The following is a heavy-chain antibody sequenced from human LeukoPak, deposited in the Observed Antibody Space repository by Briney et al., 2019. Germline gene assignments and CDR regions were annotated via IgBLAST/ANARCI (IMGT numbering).Heavy chain of an antibody. D-gene: IGHD3-22*01. CDR1: GFTFSTYA. J-gene: IGHJ6*03. Sequence: GGSLRLSCAASGFTFSTYAMSWVRQAPGKGLEWVSAISGSGGSTYYADSVKGRFTISRDNSKNTLYLQMNSLRAEDTAVYYCAKLYDSSGYYLYYYMDVWGKGTTVTVSS. CDR3: AKLYDSSGYYLYYYMDV. V-gene: IGHV3-23*01. CDR2: ISGSGGST.